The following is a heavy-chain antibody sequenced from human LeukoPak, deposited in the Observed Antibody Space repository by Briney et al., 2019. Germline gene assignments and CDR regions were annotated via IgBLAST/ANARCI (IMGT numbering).Heavy chain of an antibody. CDR2: ISGSGGST. V-gene: IGHV3-23*01. J-gene: IGHJ4*02. CDR1: GFTFSSYA. Sequence: PGGSLRLSCAASGFTFSSYAVSWVRQAPGKGLEWVSAISGSGGSTYYADSVKGRFTISRDNSKNTLYLQMNSLRAEDTAVYYCAKDLSGDYASGFDYWGQGTLVTVSS. CDR3: AKDLSGDYASGFDY. D-gene: IGHD4-17*01.